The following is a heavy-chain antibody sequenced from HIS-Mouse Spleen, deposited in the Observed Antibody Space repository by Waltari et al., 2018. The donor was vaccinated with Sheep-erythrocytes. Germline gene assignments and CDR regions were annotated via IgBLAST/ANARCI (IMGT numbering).Heavy chain of an antibody. CDR1: GGSIRSSSYY. CDR2: IYYSGST. J-gene: IGHJ3*02. Sequence: QLQLQESGPGLVKPSATLSLTCTVSGGSIRSSSYYLGWIRRPPGTGLEWIGSIYYSGSTYYNPSLKSRVTISVDTSKNQFSLKLSSVTAADTAVYYCARDQEWLRAFDIWGQGTMVTVSS. V-gene: IGHV4-39*07. D-gene: IGHD6-19*01. CDR3: ARDQEWLRAFDI.